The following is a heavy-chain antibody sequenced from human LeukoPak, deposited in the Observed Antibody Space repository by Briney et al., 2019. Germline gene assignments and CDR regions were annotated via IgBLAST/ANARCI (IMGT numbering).Heavy chain of an antibody. D-gene: IGHD6-19*01. J-gene: IGHJ4*02. Sequence: PGGSLRLSCAASGFTVSINYMSWVRQAPGKGLGWVSVIYSGGQTYYADAVKGRFTISRDNSKNTRYIQMNSLRAEDTAVYYCARGFRDSSGWYYFDYWGQGTLVTVSS. CDR1: GFTVSINY. V-gene: IGHV3-53*01. CDR2: IYSGGQT. CDR3: ARGFRDSSGWYYFDY.